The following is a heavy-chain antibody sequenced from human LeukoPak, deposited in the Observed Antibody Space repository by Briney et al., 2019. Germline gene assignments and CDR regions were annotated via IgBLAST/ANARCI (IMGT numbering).Heavy chain of an antibody. CDR3: ARLGGNYYDSSGYYSDY. V-gene: IGHV4-39*07. D-gene: IGHD3-22*01. CDR2: IYYSGST. Sequence: SETLSLTCTVSGGSISSSSYYWGWIRQPPGKGLEWIGRIYYSGSTYYNTSLKSRITISVDPSKHQFSLKLSSVTAADTAVYYCARLGGNYYDSSGYYSDYWGQGTLVTVSS. J-gene: IGHJ4*02. CDR1: GGSISSSSYY.